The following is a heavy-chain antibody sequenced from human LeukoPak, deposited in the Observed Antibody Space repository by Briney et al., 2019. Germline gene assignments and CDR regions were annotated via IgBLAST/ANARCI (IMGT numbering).Heavy chain of an antibody. CDR2: IDDSGNT. D-gene: IGHD3-22*01. CDR3: ARLTYYYDSSGFSD. Sequence: PSETLSLTCTVSGGSISRYYWSWIRRPPGKGLEWIGYIDDSGNTNYNPSLKSQVTISVDKSKNQFSLKLSFVTAADTAVYYCARLTYYYDSSGFSDWGQGTLVTVSS. V-gene: IGHV4-59*01. CDR1: GGSISRYY. J-gene: IGHJ4*02.